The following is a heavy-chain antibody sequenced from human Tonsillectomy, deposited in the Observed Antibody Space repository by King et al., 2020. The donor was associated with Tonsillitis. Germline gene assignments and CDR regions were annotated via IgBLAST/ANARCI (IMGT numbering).Heavy chain of an antibody. Sequence: VQLVESGGGLVQPGGSLRLSCAASGFTFSSYSMNWVRQAPGKGLEWVSYISSSSSTIYYADSVKGRFTISRDNAKNSLYLQMNSLRAEDTAVYYCARGDYWYFDLWGRGTLVTVSS. J-gene: IGHJ2*01. V-gene: IGHV3-48*01. CDR1: GFTFSSYS. CDR3: ARGDYWYFDL. CDR2: ISSSSSTI.